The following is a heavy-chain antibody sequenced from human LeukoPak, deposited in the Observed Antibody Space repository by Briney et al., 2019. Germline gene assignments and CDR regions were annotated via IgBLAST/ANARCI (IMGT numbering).Heavy chain of an antibody. Sequence: SETLSLTCSVSGVSISAYYWSWIRQPAGKGLEWIGRIYPGESIYASENTNYNPSLKSRVSMSGDTSKNQVSLKLRSVTAADTAVYYCARGPGPTVYYYYGMDVWGQGTTVTVSS. V-gene: IGHV4-4*07. CDR1: GVSISAYY. D-gene: IGHD2-2*01. J-gene: IGHJ6*02. CDR2: IYPGESIYASENT. CDR3: ARGPGPTVYYYYGMDV.